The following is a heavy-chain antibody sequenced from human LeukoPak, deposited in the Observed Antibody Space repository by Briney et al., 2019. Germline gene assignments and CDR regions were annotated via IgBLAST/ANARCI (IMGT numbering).Heavy chain of an antibody. D-gene: IGHD4-17*01. Sequence: GRSLRLSCAASGFTFSSYGMHWVRQAPGKGLEWVGRIKSKTDGGTTDYAAPVKGRFTISRDDSKNTLYLQMNSLKTEDTAVYYCTTADDYGDYSFDYWGQGTLVTVSS. CDR2: IKSKTDGGTT. V-gene: IGHV3-15*01. J-gene: IGHJ4*02. CDR1: GFTFSSYG. CDR3: TTADDYGDYSFDY.